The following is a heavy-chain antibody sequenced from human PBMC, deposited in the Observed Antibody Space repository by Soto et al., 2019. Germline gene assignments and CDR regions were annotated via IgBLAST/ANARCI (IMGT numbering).Heavy chain of an antibody. D-gene: IGHD5-12*01. Sequence: QVQLVQSGAEVRQPASSVKVSCKTSGGTFSSYAISWVRQAPGQGLEWMGGIVPIVDTSTYAPKFQGRVTIPADESTSTVYMELSSLRSDDTAVYYCVRVVAIPGYPDNWGQGTLVTVSS. CDR3: VRVVAIPGYPDN. V-gene: IGHV1-69*12. CDR2: IVPIVDTS. J-gene: IGHJ4*02. CDR1: GGTFSSYA.